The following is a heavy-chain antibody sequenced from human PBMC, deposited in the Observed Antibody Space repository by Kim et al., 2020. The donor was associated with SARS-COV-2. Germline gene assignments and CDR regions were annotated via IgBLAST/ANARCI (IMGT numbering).Heavy chain of an antibody. Sequence: YYSGSTYYNPSLKSRVTISVDTSKNQFSLKLSSVTAADTAVYYCARLSSNWGQGTLVTVSS. J-gene: IGHJ4*02. CDR2: YYSGST. CDR3: ARLSSN. V-gene: IGHV4-39*01.